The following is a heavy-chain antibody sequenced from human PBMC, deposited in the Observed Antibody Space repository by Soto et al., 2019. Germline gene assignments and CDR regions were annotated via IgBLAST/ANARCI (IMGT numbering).Heavy chain of an antibody. V-gene: IGHV4-4*02. J-gene: IGHJ4*02. D-gene: IGHD2-15*01. CDR2: ILQTGHT. CDR1: GDSFSGPNW. CDR3: ARSPRRVGGKWYLDY. Sequence: QVQLQESGPGLVKPSGTLTLTCAVSGDSFSGPNWWTWGRQPPGKGLEWIGDILQTGHTDYSPSLSSRLTISIDTSKREFSLNLTSVTATDTAVYYCARSPRRVGGKWYLDYWGQGALVTVSS.